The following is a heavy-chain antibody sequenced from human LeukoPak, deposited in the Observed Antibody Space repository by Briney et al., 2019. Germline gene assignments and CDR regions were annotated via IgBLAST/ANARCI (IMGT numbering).Heavy chain of an antibody. D-gene: IGHD5-18*01. V-gene: IGHV1-2*06. CDR3: ATQDTAMPSDFDY. CDR1: GYTFTGYY. J-gene: IGHJ4*02. Sequence: ASVKVSCKASGYTFTGYYMHWLRQAPGQGLEWMGRINPNSGGTNYAQKFQGRVTMTRDTSISTAYMELSRLRSDDTAVYYCATQDTAMPSDFDYWGQGTLVTVSS. CDR2: INPNSGGT.